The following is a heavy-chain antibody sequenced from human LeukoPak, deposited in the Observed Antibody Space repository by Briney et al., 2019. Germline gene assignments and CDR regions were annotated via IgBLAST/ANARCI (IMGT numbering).Heavy chain of an antibody. CDR2: INPSGGSR. V-gene: IGHV1-46*01. Sequence: ASVKVSCKASGYTFTGYYMHWVRQAPGQGLERMGIINPSGGSRSYAQKFQGRVTMTRDTSTSTVYMELSSLRSEDTAVYYCARGSIVGAKTLGFGAFDIWGQGTMVTVSS. J-gene: IGHJ3*02. D-gene: IGHD1-26*01. CDR1: GYTFTGYY. CDR3: ARGSIVGAKTLGFGAFDI.